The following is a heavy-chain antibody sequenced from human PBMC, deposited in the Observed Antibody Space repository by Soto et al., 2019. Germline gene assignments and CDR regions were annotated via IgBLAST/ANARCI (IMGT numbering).Heavy chain of an antibody. D-gene: IGHD3-16*01. Sequence: GESLKISCKTSGYNFAGSWIGWVRQMPGKGLEWLGIIFPGDSDTKYSPSFQGQVIISADKPIRTAYLEWSSLKASDTAIYYCARERGMDVWGQGTTVTVSS. J-gene: IGHJ6*02. CDR3: ARERGMDV. CDR1: GYNFAGSW. CDR2: IFPGDSDT. V-gene: IGHV5-51*04.